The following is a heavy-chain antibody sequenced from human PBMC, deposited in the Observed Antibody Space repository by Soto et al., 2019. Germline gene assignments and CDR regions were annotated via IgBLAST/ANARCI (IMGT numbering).Heavy chain of an antibody. CDR3: ARELRFGEDYYGMDV. CDR2: IYYSGST. CDR1: GGSISSGGYY. V-gene: IGHV4-31*03. Sequence: SETLSLTCTVSGGSISSGGYYWSWIRQHPGKGLEWIGYIYYSGSTYYNPSLKSRVTISVDTSKNQFSLKLSSVTAADTAVYYCARELRFGEDYYGMDVWGQGSTVTVSS. J-gene: IGHJ6*02. D-gene: IGHD3-10*01.